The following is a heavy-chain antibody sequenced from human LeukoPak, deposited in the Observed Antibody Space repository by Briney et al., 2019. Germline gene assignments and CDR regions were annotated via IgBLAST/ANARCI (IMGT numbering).Heavy chain of an antibody. CDR3: ARAPAAGPRYYYGMDV. Sequence: PSETLSLTCTVSGGSISGYYWSWIRQPPGKGLEWIGYIYYSGSTNYNTSLKSRVTISVDTSKNRFSLKLSSVTAADTAVYYCARAPAAGPRYYYGMDVWGKGTTVTVSS. CDR2: IYYSGST. CDR1: GGSISGYY. V-gene: IGHV4-59*01. J-gene: IGHJ6*04. D-gene: IGHD6-13*01.